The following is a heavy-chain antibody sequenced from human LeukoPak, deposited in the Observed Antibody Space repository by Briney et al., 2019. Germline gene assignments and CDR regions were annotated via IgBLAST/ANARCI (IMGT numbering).Heavy chain of an antibody. J-gene: IGHJ6*04. CDR3: ARGSGAMDV. D-gene: IGHD7-27*01. CDR2: IHSVGST. Sequence: GGSLRLSCAASGLTVSTNYVTWARQAPGKGLEWVSVIHSVGSTYYADSVKGRFSISRDNSKNTVYLQMNSLRAEDTAVYYCARGSGAMDVWGKGTTVTVSS. CDR1: GLTVSTNY. V-gene: IGHV3-53*01.